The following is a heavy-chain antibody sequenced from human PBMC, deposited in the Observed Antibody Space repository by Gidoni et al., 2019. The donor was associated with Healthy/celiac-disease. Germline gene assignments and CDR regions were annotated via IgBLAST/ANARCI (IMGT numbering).Heavy chain of an antibody. CDR3: ARDVSGYDFGVGYFDY. CDR1: GGTFSSYT. V-gene: IGHV1-69*08. D-gene: IGHD5-12*01. CDR2: IIPILGIA. Sequence: QVQLVQSGAEVKKPGSSVKVSCKASGGTFSSYTISWVRQAPGQGLEWMGRIIPILGIANYAQKFQGRVTITADKSTSTAYMELSSLRSEDTAVYYCARDVSGYDFGVGYFDYWGQGTLVTVSS. J-gene: IGHJ4*02.